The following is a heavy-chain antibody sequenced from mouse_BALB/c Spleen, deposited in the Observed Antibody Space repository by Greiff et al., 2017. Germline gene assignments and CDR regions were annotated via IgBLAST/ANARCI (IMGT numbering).Heavy chain of an antibody. CDR3: ARHEGYYGNYVAWFAY. D-gene: IGHD2-1*01. CDR1: GFSLTSYG. V-gene: IGHV2-6-2*01. Sequence: VKLQESGPDLVAPSQSLSITCTVSGFSLTSYGVHWVRQPPGKGLEWLVVIWSDGSTTYNSALKSRLSISKDNSKSQVFLKMNSLQTDDTAMYYCARHEGYYGNYVAWFAYWGQGTLVTVSA. J-gene: IGHJ3*01. CDR2: IWSDGST.